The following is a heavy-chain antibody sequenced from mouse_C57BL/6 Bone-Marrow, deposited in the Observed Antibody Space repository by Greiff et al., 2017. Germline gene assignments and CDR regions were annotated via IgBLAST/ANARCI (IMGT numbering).Heavy chain of an antibody. Sequence: QVQLQQSGAELARPGASVKLSCKASGYTFTSYGISWVKQRTGQGLEWIGGIYPRSGNTYYNEKFKGKATLTADKSSSTAYMELRSLTSEDSAVYFWASGYYGSSYEAMDYWGQGTSVTVSS. V-gene: IGHV1-81*01. J-gene: IGHJ4*01. CDR2: IYPRSGNT. CDR1: GYTFTSYG. D-gene: IGHD1-1*01. CDR3: ASGYYGSSYEAMDY.